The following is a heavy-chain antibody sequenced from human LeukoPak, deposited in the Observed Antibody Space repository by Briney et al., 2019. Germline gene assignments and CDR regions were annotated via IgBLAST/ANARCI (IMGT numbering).Heavy chain of an antibody. V-gene: IGHV4-59*01. CDR1: GVSISSCY. Sequence: SQTLSLTCTVSGVSISSCYWSWIRQPPGEGLEWIGYIYYSGSTNYNPSLKSRFTISVDTSTNQFSLKLSSVTAADTAVYYCARDGPSANWFDPWGQGTLVTVSS. CDR2: IYYSGST. J-gene: IGHJ5*02. CDR3: ARDGPSANWFDP.